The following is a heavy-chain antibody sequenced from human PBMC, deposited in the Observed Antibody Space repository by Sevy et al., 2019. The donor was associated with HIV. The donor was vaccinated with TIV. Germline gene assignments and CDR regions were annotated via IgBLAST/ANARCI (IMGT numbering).Heavy chain of an antibody. J-gene: IGHJ6*02. CDR2: ISSGGVST. V-gene: IGHV3-64D*06. Sequence: GGSLRLSCSGSGFSFSNSAMNWVRQTPGKGLKYVSAISSGGVSTYYTDSVRGRFTISRDNSKNTLYLQMSSLRVEDTDVYYCVKDPDYNFWRGDYGMDVWGQGTTVTVSS. D-gene: IGHD3-3*01. CDR3: VKDPDYNFWRGDYGMDV. CDR1: GFSFSNSA.